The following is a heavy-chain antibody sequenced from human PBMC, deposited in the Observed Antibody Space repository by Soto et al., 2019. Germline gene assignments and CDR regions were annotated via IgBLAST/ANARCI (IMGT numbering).Heavy chain of an antibody. CDR3: ARGDDKNNWFDP. Sequence: QLQLQESGSGLVKPSQTLSLTCAVSGGSISSGDYSWSWIRQPPGKGLEWIGYIYHSGSTYYNPPLKRRVTISVDRSKNQVSLKLSSVTAADTAVYYCARGDDKNNWFDPWGQGTLVTVSS. CDR1: GGSISSGDYS. V-gene: IGHV4-30-2*01. CDR2: IYHSGST. J-gene: IGHJ5*02.